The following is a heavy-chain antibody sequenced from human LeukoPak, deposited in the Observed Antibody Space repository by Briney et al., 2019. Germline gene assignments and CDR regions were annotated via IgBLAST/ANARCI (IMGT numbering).Heavy chain of an antibody. D-gene: IGHD6-19*01. V-gene: IGHV4-34*01. CDR2: INHSGST. J-gene: IGHJ4*02. CDR1: GVSFSGYY. Sequence: SETLSLTCAVYGVSFSGYYWSWIRQPPGKGLEWIGEINHSGSTNYNPSLKSRVTISVDTSKNQFPLKLSSVTAADTAVYYCARVIAVAGFDYWGQGTLVTVSS. CDR3: ARVIAVAGFDY.